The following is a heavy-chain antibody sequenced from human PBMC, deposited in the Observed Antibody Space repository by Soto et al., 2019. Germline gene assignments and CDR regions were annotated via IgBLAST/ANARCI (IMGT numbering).Heavy chain of an antibody. CDR1: GGTFSSYA. J-gene: IGHJ6*02. D-gene: IGHD3-3*01. CDR3: ARGPITIFGVVMGDYYYGMDV. Sequence: SVKVSCKASGGTFSSYAISWVRQAPGQGLEWMGGIIPIFGTANYAQKFQGRVTITADESTSTAYMELSSLRSEDTAVYYCARGPITIFGVVMGDYYYGMDVWGQGTTVTSP. V-gene: IGHV1-69*13. CDR2: IIPIFGTA.